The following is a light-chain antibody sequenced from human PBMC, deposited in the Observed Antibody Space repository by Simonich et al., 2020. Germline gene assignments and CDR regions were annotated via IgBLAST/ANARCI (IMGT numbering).Light chain of an antibody. CDR2: AAS. CDR3: QQSYSTPLT. CDR1: KGISNY. V-gene: IGKV1-39*01. Sequence: DIQMTQSPSSLSASVGDRVTITCRASKGISNYLAWYQQKPGKVPKLLIYAASSLQSGVPSRFGGSGSGTDFTLTISSLQPEDFATYYCQQSYSTPLTFGGGTKVEIK. J-gene: IGKJ4*01.